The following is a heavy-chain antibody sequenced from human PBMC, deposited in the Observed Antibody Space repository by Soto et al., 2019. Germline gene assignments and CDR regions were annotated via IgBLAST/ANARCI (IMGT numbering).Heavy chain of an antibody. CDR3: ASRSSGWYFDY. J-gene: IGHJ4*02. CDR2: IIPIFGTA. V-gene: IGHV1-69*13. D-gene: IGHD6-19*01. Sequence: SVKVSCKASGGTFSSYAISWVRQAPGQGLEWMEGIIPIFGTANYAQKFQGRVTITADESTSTAYMELSSLSFEETAVYYCASRSSGWYFDYWGQGTLVTVSS. CDR1: GGTFSSYA.